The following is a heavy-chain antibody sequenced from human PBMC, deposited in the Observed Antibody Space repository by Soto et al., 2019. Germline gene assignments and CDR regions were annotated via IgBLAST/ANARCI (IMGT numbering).Heavy chain of an antibody. CDR2: ISGYNGDT. V-gene: IGHV1-18*01. CDR3: ARSLGSGTGFDY. CDR1: GYTFSNYG. D-gene: IGHD3-10*01. Sequence: ASVKVSCKASGYTFSNYGISWVRQAPGQGLEWTAWISGYNGDTKNAQSLQGRVTVTTDTSTSTSYMELRSLRSDDTAIYYCARSLGSGTGFDYWGQRTLVTVSS. J-gene: IGHJ4*02.